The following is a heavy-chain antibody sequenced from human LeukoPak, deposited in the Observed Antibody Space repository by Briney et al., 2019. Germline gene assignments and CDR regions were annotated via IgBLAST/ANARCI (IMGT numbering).Heavy chain of an antibody. CDR1: GGSISSGSYY. J-gene: IGHJ3*02. Sequence: SETLSLTCTVSGGSISSGSYYWSWIRQPAGRGLEWIGRIYTSGSTNYNPSLKSRVTISVDTSKNQFSLKLSSVTAADTAVYYCARDQDYYDSSGSDAFDIWGQGTMVTVSS. CDR3: ARDQDYYDSSGSDAFDI. D-gene: IGHD3-22*01. V-gene: IGHV4-61*02. CDR2: IYTSGST.